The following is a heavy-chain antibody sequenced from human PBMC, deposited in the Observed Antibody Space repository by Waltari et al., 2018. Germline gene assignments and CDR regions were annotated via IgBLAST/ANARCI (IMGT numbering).Heavy chain of an antibody. J-gene: IGHJ6*03. CDR3: ARHPSGSIEVAEYYMDV. D-gene: IGHD6-19*01. CDR2: ISRRRRTI. CDR1: GVTFSRER. V-gene: IGHV3-48*04. Sequence: EVQMVEAGGGLAQTGGSRRLSCAACGVTFSRERRKWGRQAPGKVLVWVSYISRRRRTIYYAYSVKGRSPISRDNARHSLYLQLTTLRAEDPAVYYCARHPSGSIEVAEYYMDVWGNGTTVTISS.